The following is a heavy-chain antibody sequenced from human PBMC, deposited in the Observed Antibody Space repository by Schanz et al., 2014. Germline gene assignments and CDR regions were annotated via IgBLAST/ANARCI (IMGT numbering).Heavy chain of an antibody. Sequence: VQLVESGGGLVQPGGSLRLSCSASGFTFSSYSMYWVRQAPGKGLEYVSVISSNGGSTDFADSVKGRFTISRDNSKNTLYLQMNSLRVEDTAVYYCARPSDSSWYMDVWGKGTTVTVS. D-gene: IGHD2-21*02. CDR3: ARPSDSSWYMDV. CDR1: GFTFSSYS. J-gene: IGHJ6*03. CDR2: ISSNGGST. V-gene: IGHV3-64*04.